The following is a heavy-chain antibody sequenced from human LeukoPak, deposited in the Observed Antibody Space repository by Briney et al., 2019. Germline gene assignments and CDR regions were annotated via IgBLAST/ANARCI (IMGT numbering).Heavy chain of an antibody. Sequence: ASVTVSCKASGYTFTTYVVTWLRQAPRQGLEWMGWISSYNGDTNYPQKFRGRMTMTTDTSTNTAYMELRSLRSDDTAVYYCARVHSSSCQLLDFWGQGTLVTVSS. CDR3: ARVHSSSCQLLDF. D-gene: IGHD6-13*01. V-gene: IGHV1-18*01. CDR2: ISSYNGDT. CDR1: GYTFTTYV. J-gene: IGHJ4*02.